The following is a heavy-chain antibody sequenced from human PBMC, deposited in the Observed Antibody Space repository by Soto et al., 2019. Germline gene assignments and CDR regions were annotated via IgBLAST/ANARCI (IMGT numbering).Heavy chain of an antibody. V-gene: IGHV3-30-3*01. Sequence: LRLSCAASGFTFSSYAMHWVRQAPGKGLEWVAVISYDGSNKYYADSVKGRFTISRDNSKNTLYLQMNSLRAEDTAVYYCARDIDWNYVDYWGQGTLVTVSS. CDR1: GFTFSSYA. CDR2: ISYDGSNK. CDR3: ARDIDWNYVDY. D-gene: IGHD1-1*01. J-gene: IGHJ4*02.